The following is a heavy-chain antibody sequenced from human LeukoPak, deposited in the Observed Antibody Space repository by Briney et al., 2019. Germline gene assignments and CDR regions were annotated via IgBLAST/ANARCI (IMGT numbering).Heavy chain of an antibody. CDR3: ARGHWYYYGSGSYYNW. J-gene: IGHJ4*02. Sequence: SETLSLTCTVSGGSISSYYWSWIRQPPGKGLEWIGFIFYSGTTNYNPSLKSRVTISVDTSKNQFSLKLSSVTAADTAVYYCARGHWYYYGSGSYYNWWGQGTLVTVSS. CDR1: GGSISSYY. V-gene: IGHV4-59*01. CDR2: IFYSGTT. D-gene: IGHD3-10*01.